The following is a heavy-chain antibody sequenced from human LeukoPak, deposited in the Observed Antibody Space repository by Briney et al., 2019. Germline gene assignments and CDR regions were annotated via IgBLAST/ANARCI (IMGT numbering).Heavy chain of an antibody. Sequence: GGSLRLSCAASGFTFSDYYMSWIRQAPGKGLEWVSYISSSGSTIYYADSVKGRFTISRDNAKNSLYLQMNSLRAEDTAVYYCARGGYCSSTSCPRGYYYMDXWGKGTTVTVS. CDR1: GFTFSDYY. V-gene: IGHV3-11*04. CDR3: ARGGYCSSTSCPRGYYYMDX. J-gene: IGHJ6*03. CDR2: ISSSGSTI. D-gene: IGHD2-2*01.